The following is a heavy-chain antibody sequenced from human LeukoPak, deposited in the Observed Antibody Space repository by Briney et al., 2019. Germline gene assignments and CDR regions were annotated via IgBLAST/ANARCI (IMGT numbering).Heavy chain of an antibody. V-gene: IGHV3-21*01. D-gene: IGHD4-17*01. CDR3: AREVTTPSPGAFDI. J-gene: IGHJ3*02. Sequence: KPGGSLRLSCAASGFTFSSYSMNWVRQAPGKRLEWVSSISSSSSYIYYADSVKGRFTISRDNAKSSLYLQMNSLRAEDTAVYYCAREVTTPSPGAFDIWGQGTMVTVSS. CDR2: ISSSSSYI. CDR1: GFTFSSYS.